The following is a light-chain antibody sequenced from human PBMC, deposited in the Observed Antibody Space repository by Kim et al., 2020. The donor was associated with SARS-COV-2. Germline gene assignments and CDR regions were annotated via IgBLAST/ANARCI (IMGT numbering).Light chain of an antibody. CDR1: NIGTKN. V-gene: IGLV3-9*01. Sequence: SYELTQPLSVSVALGQTARITCAGNNIGTKNAHWFQQKPGQAPVLVICGDSNRPSGIPERFSGSNSGNTATLTISRTQPGDEADYYCQVWDSSTVVFGGGTQLTVL. J-gene: IGLJ3*02. CDR2: GDS. CDR3: QVWDSSTVV.